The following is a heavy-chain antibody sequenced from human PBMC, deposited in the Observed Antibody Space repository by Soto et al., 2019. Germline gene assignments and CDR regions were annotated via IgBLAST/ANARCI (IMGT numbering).Heavy chain of an antibody. V-gene: IGHV5-51*01. CDR3: ASSTEAAGRVVWFDP. Sequence: PGASLKISCKGSGYSFTSYWIGWVRQMPGKGLEWMGIIYPGDSDTRYSPSFQGQVTISADKSISTAYLQWSSLKASDTAMYYCASSTEAAGRVVWFDPWGQGTLVTVSS. J-gene: IGHJ5*02. D-gene: IGHD6-13*01. CDR1: GYSFTSYW. CDR2: IYPGDSDT.